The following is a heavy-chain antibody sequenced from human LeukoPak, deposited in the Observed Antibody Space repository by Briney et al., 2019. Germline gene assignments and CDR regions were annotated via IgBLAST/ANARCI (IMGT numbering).Heavy chain of an antibody. J-gene: IGHJ4*02. CDR1: GFTFSSYA. D-gene: IGHD3-22*01. V-gene: IGHV3-23*01. CDR3: AKDLRVQSKWLIGGGFDY. Sequence: GGSLRLTCAASGFTFSSYAMSWVRQAPGKGLEWVSAISGSGGSTYYADSVKGRFTISRDNSKNTLYLQMNSLRAEDTAVYYCAKDLRVQSKWLIGGGFDYWGQGTLVTVSS. CDR2: ISGSGGST.